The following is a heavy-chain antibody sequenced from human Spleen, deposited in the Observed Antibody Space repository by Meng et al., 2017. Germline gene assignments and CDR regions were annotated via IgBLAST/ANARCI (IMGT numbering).Heavy chain of an antibody. CDR2: INPKSGDT. J-gene: IGHJ4*02. Sequence: QVRLVQEGGEGKKPEASVKVSCQPSGYNCPDYYIHWVRRAPGQGLEWMGRINPKSGDTHYAQKFQARVTMTGDTSISTAYMELSGLRSDDTAMYYCARDEDISAAGKLFGDYWGQGTLVTVPS. CDR1: GYNCPDYY. V-gene: IGHV1-2*06. CDR3: ARDEDISAAGKLFGDY. D-gene: IGHD6-25*01.